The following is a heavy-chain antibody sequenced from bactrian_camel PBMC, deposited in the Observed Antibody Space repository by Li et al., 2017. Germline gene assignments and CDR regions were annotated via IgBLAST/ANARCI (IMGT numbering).Heavy chain of an antibody. Sequence: QVQLVESGGGSVQAGGSLRLSCVAGTYTSSPFCMGWFRQAPGLEREGVAYIDNAGITTYADSVKGRFTISKDNALNTLYLQMNSLKPEDTAMYYCAVGGHLFRCNFNWRGQGTQVTVS. J-gene: IGHJ4*01. CDR2: IDNAGIT. V-gene: IGHV3S53*01. CDR3: AVGGHLFRCNFNW. CDR1: TYTSSPFC. D-gene: IGHD1*01.